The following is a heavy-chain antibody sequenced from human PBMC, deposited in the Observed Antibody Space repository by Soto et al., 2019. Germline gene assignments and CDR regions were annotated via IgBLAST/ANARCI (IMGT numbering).Heavy chain of an antibody. Sequence: ASVKVSCKASGYTFTSYGISWVRQAPGQGLEWMGWISAYNGNTNYAQKLQGRVTMTTDTSTSTAYMELRSLRSDDTAVYYCARSSRYYVFWGVYMPVGMDVWGQGTPVTVSS. CDR3: ARSSRYYVFWGVYMPVGMDV. CDR1: GYTFTSYG. J-gene: IGHJ6*02. V-gene: IGHV1-18*04. D-gene: IGHD3-3*01. CDR2: ISAYNGNT.